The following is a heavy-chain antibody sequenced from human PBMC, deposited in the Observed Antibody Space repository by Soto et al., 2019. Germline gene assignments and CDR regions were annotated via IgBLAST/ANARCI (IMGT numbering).Heavy chain of an antibody. J-gene: IGHJ4*02. D-gene: IGHD1-20*01. V-gene: IGHV3-23*01. Sequence: GGSLRLSCAASGFTFSSYAMSWVRQAPGKGLEWVSAISGSGGSTYYADSVKGRFTISRDNSKNTLYLQMNSLRAEDTAVYYCAKDVSRYNWNMANYWGQGTLVTVSS. CDR2: ISGSGGST. CDR3: AKDVSRYNWNMANY. CDR1: GFTFSSYA.